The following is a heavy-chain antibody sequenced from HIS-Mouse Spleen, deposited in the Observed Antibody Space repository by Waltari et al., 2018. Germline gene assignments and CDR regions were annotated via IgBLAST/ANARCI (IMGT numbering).Heavy chain of an antibody. CDR1: GYTFTGYY. Sequence: QVQLVQSGAEVKKPGASVKVSCKASGYTFTGYYLHWVRQAPGQGLEGMGWINPNSGGTNYAQKFQGRVTMTRETSISTAYMELSRLRSDDTAVYYCAREGSWGGYTDAFDIWGQGTMVTVSS. CDR3: AREGSWGGYTDAFDI. CDR2: INPNSGGT. V-gene: IGHV1-2*02. J-gene: IGHJ3*02. D-gene: IGHD7-27*01.